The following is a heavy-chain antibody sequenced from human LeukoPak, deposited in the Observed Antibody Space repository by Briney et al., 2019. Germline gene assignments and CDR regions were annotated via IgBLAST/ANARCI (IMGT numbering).Heavy chain of an antibody. CDR3: AKEASGYSRPFDY. D-gene: IGHD3-3*01. Sequence: GGSLRLSCVGSGFTFSSYHMNWVRQAPGKGLEWVSYISSSSSTIYYADSVKGRFTISRDNAKNSLYLQTNSLRAEDTAVYYCAKEASGYSRPFDYWGQGTLVTVSS. CDR1: GFTFSSYH. CDR2: ISSSSSTI. J-gene: IGHJ4*02. V-gene: IGHV3-48*01.